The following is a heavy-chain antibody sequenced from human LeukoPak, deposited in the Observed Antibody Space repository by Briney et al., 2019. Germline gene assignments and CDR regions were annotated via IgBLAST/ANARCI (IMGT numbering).Heavy chain of an antibody. J-gene: IGHJ1*01. CDR2: ISSSGSAI. CDR1: GFTFSDYY. CDR3: ARVAGDYLARALYFQH. Sequence: PGGSLRLSCAASGFTFSDYYMSWIRQAPGKGLEWVSYISSSGSAIYYADSVKGRFTISRDNAKNSLWLQMNSLRAEDTAVYYCARVAGDYLARALYFQHWGQGTLVTVSS. D-gene: IGHD5-12*01. V-gene: IGHV3-11*01.